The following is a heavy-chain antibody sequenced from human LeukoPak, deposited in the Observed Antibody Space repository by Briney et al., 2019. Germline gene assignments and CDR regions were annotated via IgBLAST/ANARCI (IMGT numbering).Heavy chain of an antibody. D-gene: IGHD3-22*01. CDR1: GYTFTSYG. CDR2: MNPNSGNT. J-gene: IGHJ5*02. Sequence: ASVKVSCKASGYTFTSYGISWVRQAPEQGLEWMGWMNPNSGNTGYAQKFQGRVTITRNTSISTAYMELSSLRSEDTAVYYCARGTYYYDSSGYYGNWFDPWGQGTLVTVSS. V-gene: IGHV1-8*03. CDR3: ARGTYYYDSSGYYGNWFDP.